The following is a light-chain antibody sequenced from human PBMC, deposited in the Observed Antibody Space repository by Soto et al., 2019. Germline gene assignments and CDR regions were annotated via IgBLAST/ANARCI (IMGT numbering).Light chain of an antibody. V-gene: IGKV3-11*01. CDR1: HSVSSD. CDR2: DAS. Sequence: EIVLTQSPATLSLSPGKRATLSCRASHSVSSDLLWYQQKPGQSPRLLISDASNRATGIPARFSGSGSGTDFTLTISSLAPEDFAVYYCQQRYRWPLTFGGGTKVDIK. CDR3: QQRYRWPLT. J-gene: IGKJ4*01.